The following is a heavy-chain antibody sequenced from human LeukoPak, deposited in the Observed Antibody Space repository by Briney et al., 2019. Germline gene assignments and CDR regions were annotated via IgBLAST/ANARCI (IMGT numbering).Heavy chain of an antibody. D-gene: IGHD3-10*01. CDR2: VKKDGSEK. CDR3: ARGPPYGSRSDYFDY. V-gene: IGHV3-7*01. CDR1: EFNFKNNW. Sequence: PGGSLRLSCAASEFNFKNNWMNWVRQAPGKGLEWVASVKKDGSEKYYVDSVKGRFTISRDNAKKSLYLQMNSLRVEDTAVYYCARGPPYGSRSDYFDYWGQGTLVTVSS. J-gene: IGHJ4*02.